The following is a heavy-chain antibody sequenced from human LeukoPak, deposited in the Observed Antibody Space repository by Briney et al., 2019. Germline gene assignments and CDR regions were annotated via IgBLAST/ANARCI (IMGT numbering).Heavy chain of an antibody. CDR3: ATAAGYSSSWYYFDY. CDR2: IYYSGST. V-gene: IGHV4-39*01. CDR1: GGSISSNSYY. D-gene: IGHD6-13*01. J-gene: IGHJ4*02. Sequence: TTSETLSLTCTVSGGSISSNSYYWGWIRQPPGKGLEWIGSIYYSGSTYYNPSLKSRVTISVDTSKNQFSLKLSSVTAADTAVYYCATAAGYSSSWYYFDYWGQGTLVTVSS.